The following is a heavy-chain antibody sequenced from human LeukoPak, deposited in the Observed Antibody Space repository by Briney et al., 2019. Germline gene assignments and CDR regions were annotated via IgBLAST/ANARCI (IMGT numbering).Heavy chain of an antibody. CDR1: GFTFSSYA. CDR2: ISGSGGST. CDR3: AKDLRFGEFFDY. V-gene: IGHV3-23*01. D-gene: IGHD3-10*01. J-gene: IGHJ4*02. Sequence: GGSLRLSCAASGFTFSSYAMSWVRQAPGKGMEWLSAISGSGGSTYYADSVKGRFTISRDNSKNTLYLQMNSLRAEDTAVYYCAKDLRFGEFFDYWGQGTLATVSS.